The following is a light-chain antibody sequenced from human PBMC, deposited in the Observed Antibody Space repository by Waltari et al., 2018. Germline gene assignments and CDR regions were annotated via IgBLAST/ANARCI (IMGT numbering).Light chain of an antibody. Sequence: SHVLTQPPTVSVAPGKTARITCDGTNTGSKSVTWYQQRPGQAPFLVISDDSARPSGVSNRFSGSKSGNTASLTISGLQGEDEADYYCSSYTSSSTRVVFGGGTKLTVL. V-gene: IGLV3-21*01. J-gene: IGLJ2*01. CDR2: DDS. CDR1: NTGSKS. CDR3: SSYTSSSTRVV.